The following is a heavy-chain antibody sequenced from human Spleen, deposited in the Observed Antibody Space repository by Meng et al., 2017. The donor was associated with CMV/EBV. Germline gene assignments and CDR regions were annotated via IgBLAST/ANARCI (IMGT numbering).Heavy chain of an antibody. Sequence: GSLRLSCAVYGGSFRNYHWSWIRQFPGKGLEWIGEIDHSGTTNYSPSLRSRVSISVDTSKNQFSLKLSSVTAADTAVYYCAREPGHTAMGGDYWGQGTLVTVSS. CDR2: IDHSGTT. V-gene: IGHV4-34*01. J-gene: IGHJ4*02. CDR3: AREPGHTAMGGDY. D-gene: IGHD5-18*01. CDR1: GGSFRNYH.